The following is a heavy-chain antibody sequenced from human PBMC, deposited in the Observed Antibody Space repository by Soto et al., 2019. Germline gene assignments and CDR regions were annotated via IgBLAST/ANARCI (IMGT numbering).Heavy chain of an antibody. CDR1: GGSISDTSYY. J-gene: IGHJ5*02. CDR2: VYYRGNT. D-gene: IGHD4-4*01. Sequence: QLQLRESGPGLVKASGTLSLTCTVSGGSISDTSYYWGWIRQPPGKGLEWIGSVYYRGNTYYNPSLKSRVTISVDTSKSQFSLDLSSVTAADTAVYYCERHATNYVNGADPWGPGTLVNVSS. V-gene: IGHV4-39*01. CDR3: ERHATNYVNGADP.